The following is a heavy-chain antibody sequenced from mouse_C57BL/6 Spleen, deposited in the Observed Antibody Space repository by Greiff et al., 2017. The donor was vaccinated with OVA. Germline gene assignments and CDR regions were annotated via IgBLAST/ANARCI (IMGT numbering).Heavy chain of an antibody. J-gene: IGHJ3*01. CDR2: ISGGGGNT. V-gene: IGHV5-9*01. Sequence: EVMLVESGGGLVKPGGSLKLSCAASGFTFSSYTMPWVRQTPEKRLEWVATISGGGGNTYYPDSVKGRFTISRDNAKNTLYLQMSSLRSEDTALYYYARRGYDGVFAYWGQGTLVTVSA. CDR3: ARRGYDGVFAY. D-gene: IGHD2-2*01. CDR1: GFTFSSYT.